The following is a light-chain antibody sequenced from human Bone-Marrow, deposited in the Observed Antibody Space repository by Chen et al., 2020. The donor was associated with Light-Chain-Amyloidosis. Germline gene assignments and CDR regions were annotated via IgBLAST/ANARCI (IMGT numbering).Light chain of an antibody. CDR2: EVT. CDR3: SSYTITNTLV. V-gene: IGLV2-14*01. J-gene: IGLJ1*01. Sequence: QSALTQPASVSGSPGQSITISCTGTSSDVGGDNHVAWYLQHPDKAPTLLIYEVTNRPSWVPDRCSGSKSDNTASLTSSGLQTEDEADYFCSSYTITNTLVFGSGTRVTVL. CDR1: SSDVGGDNH.